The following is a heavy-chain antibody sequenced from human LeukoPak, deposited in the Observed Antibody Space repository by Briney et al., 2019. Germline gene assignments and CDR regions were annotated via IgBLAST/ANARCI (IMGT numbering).Heavy chain of an antibody. CDR1: GFTFSSYS. CDR3: ARDVATISLDY. J-gene: IGHJ4*02. Sequence: GGSLRLSCAASGFTFSSYSMNWVRQAPGKGLEWVSSINSSSSYIYYADSVKGRFTISRDNAKNSLYLQMNSLRAEDTAVYYCARDVATISLDYWGQGTLVTVSS. V-gene: IGHV3-21*01. D-gene: IGHD5-24*01. CDR2: INSSSSYI.